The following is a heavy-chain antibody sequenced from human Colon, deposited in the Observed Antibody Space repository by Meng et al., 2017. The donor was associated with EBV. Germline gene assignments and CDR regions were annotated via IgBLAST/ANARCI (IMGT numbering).Heavy chain of an antibody. D-gene: IGHD2-15*01. Sequence: PKSVPGRVQPSGTLSPTCTVSGDSINNADNPWGWIRTPPGKGLEWIGTVYYLGGTHYNPSLDSRLTISIDPSKNQFSLKLTSATAADTAIYYCARGTPFDYWGQGTLVTVSS. CDR3: ARGTPFDY. V-gene: IGHV4-39*07. CDR1: GDSINNADNP. J-gene: IGHJ4*02. CDR2: VYYLGGT.